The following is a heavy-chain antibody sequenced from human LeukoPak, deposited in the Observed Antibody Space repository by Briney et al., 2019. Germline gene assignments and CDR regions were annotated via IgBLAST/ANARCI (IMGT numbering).Heavy chain of an antibody. CDR3: ASGEGWLVRY. V-gene: IGHV4-59*01. CDR1: GGSISSYY. D-gene: IGHD6-19*01. Sequence: SETLSLTCTVSGGSISSYYWSWIRQPPGKGLEWIGYIHYSGSTNYNPSLKSRVTISVDTSKTQFSLKLNSATAADTAVYYCASGEGWLVRYWGQGTLVTVSS. CDR2: IHYSGST. J-gene: IGHJ4*02.